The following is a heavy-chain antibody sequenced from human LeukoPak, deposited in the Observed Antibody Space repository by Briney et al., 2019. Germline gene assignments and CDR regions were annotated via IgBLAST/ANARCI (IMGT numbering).Heavy chain of an antibody. J-gene: IGHJ4*02. D-gene: IGHD3-3*01. CDR3: AKPTPYYDFWSGSKYYFDY. Sequence: GGSLRLSCAASGFTFSSYGMHWVRQAPGKGLEWVAVISYDGSNKYYADSVKGRFTISRDNSKNTLYLQMNSLRAEDTAVYYCAKPTPYYDFWSGSKYYFDYWGQGTLVTVSS. CDR1: GFTFSSYG. CDR2: ISYDGSNK. V-gene: IGHV3-30*18.